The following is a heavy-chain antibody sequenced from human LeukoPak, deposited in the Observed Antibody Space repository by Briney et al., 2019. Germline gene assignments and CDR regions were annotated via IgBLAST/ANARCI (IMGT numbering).Heavy chain of an antibody. Sequence: SETLSLTCAVSGGSFSGYYWSWIRQPPGKGLEWIGEINHSGSTNYNPSLKSRVTISVDTSKNQFSLKLSSVTAADTAVYYCAKGLDYYGSGSYMNYWGQGTLVTVSS. V-gene: IGHV4-34*01. CDR2: INHSGST. CDR3: AKGLDYYGSGSYMNY. D-gene: IGHD3-10*01. J-gene: IGHJ4*02. CDR1: GGSFSGYY.